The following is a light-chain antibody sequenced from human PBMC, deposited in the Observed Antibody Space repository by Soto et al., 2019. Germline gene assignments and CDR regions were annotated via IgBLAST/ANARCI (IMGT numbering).Light chain of an antibody. CDR1: SSDLAGYNY. J-gene: IGLJ1*01. V-gene: IGLV2-14*01. Sequence: QSVLTQPAAVSGSPGQSITISCTGTSSDLAGYNYLSCYQQHPGKAPKPVIYEVRNRPTGVSNRFSGSKSGPTAYLTIXGLQSDDEADYFCTSYTSSSTLDVFGTGTKVTVI. CDR2: EVR. CDR3: TSYTSSSTLDV.